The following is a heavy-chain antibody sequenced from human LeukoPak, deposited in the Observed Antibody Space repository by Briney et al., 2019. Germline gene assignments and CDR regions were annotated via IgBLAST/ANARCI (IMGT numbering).Heavy chain of an antibody. CDR3: ARDKGSGSYFGHFGMDL. Sequence: SETLSLTCTVSGGSISSSSYYWGWIRQPPGKGLEWIGSIYYSGSTYYNPSLKSQATISVDTSKNQFSLKLSSVTAADTAVYYCARDKGSGSYFGHFGMDLWGQGTTVTVSS. CDR2: IYYSGST. CDR1: GGSISSSSYY. D-gene: IGHD1-26*01. V-gene: IGHV4-39*07. J-gene: IGHJ6*02.